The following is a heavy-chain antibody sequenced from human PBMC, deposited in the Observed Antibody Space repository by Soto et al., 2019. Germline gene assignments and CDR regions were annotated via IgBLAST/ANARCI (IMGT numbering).Heavy chain of an antibody. CDR3: ARDDSSSWLHYYYGMDV. Sequence: ASVKVSCKASGYTFTGYYMHWVRQAPGQGLEWMGWINPNSGGTNYAQKFQGRVTMTRDTSISTAYMELSRLRSGDTAVYYCARDDSSSWLHYYYGMDVWGQGTTVTVSS. D-gene: IGHD6-13*01. CDR1: GYTFTGYY. V-gene: IGHV1-2*02. J-gene: IGHJ6*02. CDR2: INPNSGGT.